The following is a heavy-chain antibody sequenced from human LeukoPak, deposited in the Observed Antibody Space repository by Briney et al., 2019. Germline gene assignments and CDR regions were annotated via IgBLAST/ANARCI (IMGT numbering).Heavy chain of an antibody. Sequence: GGSLRLSCAASGFTFSSYAMSWVRQAPGKGLEWVSAISGSGGSTYYADPVKGRFTISRDNSKNTLYLQMNSLRAEDTAVYYCAKDEVRDYYDSSGYPGITFDYWGQGTLVTVSS. CDR2: ISGSGGST. CDR3: AKDEVRDYYDSSGYPGITFDY. D-gene: IGHD3-22*01. V-gene: IGHV3-23*01. J-gene: IGHJ4*02. CDR1: GFTFSSYA.